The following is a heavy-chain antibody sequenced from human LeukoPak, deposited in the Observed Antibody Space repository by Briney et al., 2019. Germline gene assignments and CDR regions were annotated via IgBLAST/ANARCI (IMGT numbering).Heavy chain of an antibody. CDR1: GYTFTGYY. Sequence: ASVTVSCQASGYTFTGYYMHWVRQAPGQGREWMGWINPNSGGTNYAQKFQGRVTMTRDTSISTVYMELSRLKSDDTAVYYCVRGFSTVTTGEYWGQGALVTVSS. J-gene: IGHJ4*02. D-gene: IGHD1-1*01. CDR3: VRGFSTVTTGEY. CDR2: INPNSGGT. V-gene: IGHV1-2*02.